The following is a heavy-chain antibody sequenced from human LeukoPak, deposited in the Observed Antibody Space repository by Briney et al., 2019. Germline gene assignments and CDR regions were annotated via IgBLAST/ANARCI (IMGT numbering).Heavy chain of an antibody. V-gene: IGHV4-39*07. J-gene: IGHJ4*02. CDR3: ARVFDS. Sequence: PSETLSLTCTVSGGSVYTSDYYWGWVRQPPGTGPEWLGDIFYTGKTNYNPSLKSRVSISIDTSKNQFSLKLTSVTAADTAVYYCARVFDSWGQGTLVTVSS. CDR1: GGSVYTSDYY. CDR2: IFYTGKT.